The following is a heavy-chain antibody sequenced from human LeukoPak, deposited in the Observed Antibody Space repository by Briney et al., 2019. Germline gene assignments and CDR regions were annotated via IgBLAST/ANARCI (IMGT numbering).Heavy chain of an antibody. D-gene: IGHD6-6*01. CDR1: GFTFSSYS. J-gene: IGHJ5*02. V-gene: IGHV3-48*01. Sequence: GGSLRLSCAASGFTFSSYSMNWVRQAPGKGLEWVSYISSSSSTIYYADSVKGRFTISRDNAKNSLYLQMNSLRAEDTAVYYCAIGSIAARPRIRFDPWGQGTLVTVSS. CDR2: ISSSSSTI. CDR3: AIGSIAARPRIRFDP.